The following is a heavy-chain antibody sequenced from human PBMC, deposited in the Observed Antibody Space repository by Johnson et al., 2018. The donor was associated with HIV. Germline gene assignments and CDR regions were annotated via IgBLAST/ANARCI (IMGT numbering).Heavy chain of an antibody. V-gene: IGHV3-74*01. Sequence: VQLVESGGGLVQPGGSLRLSCTASGINFGSYWMHWFRQAPGKGLVWVSHIKSDGSYTNYADSVKGRFIISRDNPRNTLYLQMNGLRAEDTAVYYCAKGTNGQSWAFDIWGQGTVVTVSS. CDR1: GINFGSYW. D-gene: IGHD2-8*01. CDR3: AKGTNGQSWAFDI. CDR2: IKSDGSYT. J-gene: IGHJ3*02.